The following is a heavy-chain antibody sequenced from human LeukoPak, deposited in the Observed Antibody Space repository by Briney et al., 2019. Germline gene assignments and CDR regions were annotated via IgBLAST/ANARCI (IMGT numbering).Heavy chain of an antibody. D-gene: IGHD4-17*01. V-gene: IGHV1-2*02. Sequence: ASVKVSCKASVYTFTGYYIHWVRQAPGQGLEWVGWINPNSGGTNDAQKFQGRVTMTRDTSISTAYMELSRLRSDDTAVYYCARNGDRFGFKGDYSDYYYYMDVWGKGTTVTVSS. CDR1: VYTFTGYY. CDR2: INPNSGGT. J-gene: IGHJ6*03. CDR3: ARNGDRFGFKGDYSDYYYYMDV.